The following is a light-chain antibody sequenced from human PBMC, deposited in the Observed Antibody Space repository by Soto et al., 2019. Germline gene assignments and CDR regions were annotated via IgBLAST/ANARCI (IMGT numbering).Light chain of an antibody. CDR3: QQYGRSLYT. CDR1: QSIDNF. V-gene: IGKV3-20*01. J-gene: IGKJ2*01. Sequence: DIVLRQSPATLSMSPGEGATLSCRASQSIDNFLAWYQHKPGQAPRLLIYGASSRATAIPDRFSGSGSGTDFTLTISRLEPEDFAVYYCQQYGRSLYTFGQGTKLEIK. CDR2: GAS.